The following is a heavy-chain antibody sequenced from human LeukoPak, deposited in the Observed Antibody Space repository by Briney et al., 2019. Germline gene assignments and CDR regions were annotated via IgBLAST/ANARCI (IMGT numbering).Heavy chain of an antibody. CDR1: GGTFSSYA. J-gene: IGHJ6*02. D-gene: IGHD6-6*01. Sequence: SVKVSCKASGGTFSSYAISWVRQAPGQGLEWMGGIIPIFGTANYAQKFQGRVTITADESTSTAYMELSSLRSEDTAVYYWASAIAARPNYYGMDVWDQGTTVTVSS. CDR3: ASAIAARPNYYGMDV. CDR2: IIPIFGTA. V-gene: IGHV1-69*13.